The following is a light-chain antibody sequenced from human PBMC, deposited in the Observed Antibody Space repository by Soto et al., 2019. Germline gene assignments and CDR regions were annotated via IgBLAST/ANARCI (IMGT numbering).Light chain of an antibody. J-gene: IGLJ1*01. CDR1: SSDVGSYNL. V-gene: IGLV2-23*01. CDR3: CSYAGSSTYV. Sequence: QSVLTQPASVSGSPGQSFTISCAGTSSDVGSYNLVSWYQQHPGKAPKLMIYEGSKRPPGVSNRFSGSKSGNTASLTIPGLQAEDEADYYCCSYAGSSTYVFGNGTKVTVL. CDR2: EGS.